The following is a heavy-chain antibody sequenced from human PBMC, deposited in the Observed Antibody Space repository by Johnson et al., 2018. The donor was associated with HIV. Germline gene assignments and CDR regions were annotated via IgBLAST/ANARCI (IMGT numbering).Heavy chain of an antibody. CDR1: GFTFSSYA. V-gene: IGHV3-23*04. D-gene: IGHD6-13*01. J-gene: IGHJ3*02. CDR3: ATEGAAAAAGPSDAFDI. CDR2: ISGSGGST. Sequence: VQLVESGGGLVQPGGSLRLSCAASGFTFSSYAMSWVRQAPGKGLEWVSAISGSGGSTYYADSVKGRFTISRDNSKNTLYLQMNSLPFEDTAVYYCATEGAAAAAGPSDAFDIWGQGTMVTVSS.